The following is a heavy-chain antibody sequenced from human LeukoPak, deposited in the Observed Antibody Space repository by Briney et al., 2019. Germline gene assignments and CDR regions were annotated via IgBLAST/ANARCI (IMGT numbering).Heavy chain of an antibody. CDR2: IWHSGST. D-gene: IGHD4-17*01. J-gene: IGHJ4*02. CDR1: GGSITSNW. CDR3: ARNGYYSVDY. Sequence: SETLSLTCVVSGGSITSNWWSWVRQPPGKGLEWIGEIWHSGSTTYNPSLKSRVTISMDTSKTQFSLKLTSVTAADTAVYYCARNGYYSVDYWGQGTLVTVSS. V-gene: IGHV4-4*02.